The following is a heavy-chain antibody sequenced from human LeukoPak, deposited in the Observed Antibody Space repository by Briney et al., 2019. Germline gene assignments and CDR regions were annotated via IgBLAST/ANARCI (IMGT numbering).Heavy chain of an antibody. CDR3: ARRKSAALAGGLDY. CDR1: GDSIGISYYF. J-gene: IGHJ4*02. V-gene: IGHV4-31*03. CDR2: IYYNGNT. D-gene: IGHD1-14*01. Sequence: SETLSLICTVSGDSIGISYYFWTWIRQHPGKGLELFGYIYYNGNTYYTPSLKSRATISADTSKNQFSLNLGSVTAADTAVYYCARRKSAALAGGLDYWGQGILVTVSS.